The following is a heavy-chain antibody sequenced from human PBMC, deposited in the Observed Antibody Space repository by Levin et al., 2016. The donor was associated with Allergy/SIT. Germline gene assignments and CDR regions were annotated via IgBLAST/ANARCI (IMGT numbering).Heavy chain of an antibody. Sequence: GGSLRLSCAASGFTFSSYAMHWVRQAPGKGLEWVAVIWYDGSNKYYADSVKGRFTISRDNSKNTLYLQMNSLRAEDTAVYYCARDSGCSGGSCYSYYFDYWGQGTLVTVSS. D-gene: IGHD2-15*01. CDR3: ARDSGCSGGSCYSYYFDY. J-gene: IGHJ4*02. V-gene: IGHV3-33*08. CDR1: GFTFSSYA. CDR2: IWYDGSNK.